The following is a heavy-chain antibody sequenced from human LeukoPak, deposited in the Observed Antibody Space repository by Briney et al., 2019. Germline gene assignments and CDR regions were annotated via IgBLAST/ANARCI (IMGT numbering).Heavy chain of an antibody. V-gene: IGHV3-23*01. J-gene: IGHJ4*02. Sequence: SGGSLRLSCAASGFTFSGFAMSWVRRTPGKGLEWVSGISGSGDNTLYADSVKGRFTISRDNSKNTLYLQMNSLRAEDTAVYYCANHPAAGTGYWGQGTLVTVSS. CDR1: GFTFSGFA. CDR2: ISGSGDNT. CDR3: ANHPAAGTGY. D-gene: IGHD6-13*01.